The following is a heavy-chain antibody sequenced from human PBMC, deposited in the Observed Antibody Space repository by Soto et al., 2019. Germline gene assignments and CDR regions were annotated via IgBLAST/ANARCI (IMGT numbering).Heavy chain of an antibody. V-gene: IGHV1-69*13. Sequence: ASVKVSCKASGGTFSSYAISWVRQAPGQGLEWMGGIIPIFGTANYAQKFQGRVTITAGESTSTAYMELSSLRSEDTAVYYCARGGLDRAEYFQHWGQGTLVTVSS. CDR1: GGTFSSYA. CDR2: IIPIFGTA. J-gene: IGHJ1*01. CDR3: ARGGLDRAEYFQH. D-gene: IGHD6-19*01.